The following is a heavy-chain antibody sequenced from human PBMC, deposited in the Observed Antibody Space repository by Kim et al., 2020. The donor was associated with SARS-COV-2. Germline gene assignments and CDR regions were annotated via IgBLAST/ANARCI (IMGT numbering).Heavy chain of an antibody. Sequence: GGSLRLSCAASGFTFSSYAMSWVRQAPGKGLEWVSAISGSGGSTYDADSVKGPFTISRDNSKNTLYLQMNSLRAEDTAVYYCAGGSRRTHFDYWGQGTLVTVSS. CDR1: GFTFSSYA. D-gene: IGHD1-26*01. V-gene: IGHV3-23*01. CDR2: ISGSGGST. J-gene: IGHJ4*02. CDR3: AGGSRRTHFDY.